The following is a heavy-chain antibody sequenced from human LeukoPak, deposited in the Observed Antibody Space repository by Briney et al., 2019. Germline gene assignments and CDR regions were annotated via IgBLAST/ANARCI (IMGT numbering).Heavy chain of an antibody. CDR2: IYYSGST. CDR1: GGSISSGGYY. CDR3: AREDREMATSPTNYYYYYYMDV. V-gene: IGHV4-31*03. Sequence: SETLSLTCTVSGGSISSGGYYWSWISQHPGKGLEWIGYIYYSGSTYYNPSLKSRVTISVDTSKNQFSLKLSSVTAADTAVYYCAREDREMATSPTNYYYYYYMDVWGKGTTVTVSS. J-gene: IGHJ6*03. D-gene: IGHD5-24*01.